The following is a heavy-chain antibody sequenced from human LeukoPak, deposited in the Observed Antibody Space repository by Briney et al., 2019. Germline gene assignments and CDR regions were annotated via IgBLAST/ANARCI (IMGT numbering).Heavy chain of an antibody. J-gene: IGHJ5*02. V-gene: IGHV1-46*01. CDR2: INPSGGST. Sequence: ASVKVSCKASGYTFTTYYMHWVRQAPGQGLEWMGIINPSGGSTSYAQKFQGRVTMTRDTSTSTVYMELSSLRSEDTAVYYCAILGYCSGGSCYEADPWGQGTLVTVSS. CDR3: AILGYCSGGSCYEADP. D-gene: IGHD2-15*01. CDR1: GYTFTTYY.